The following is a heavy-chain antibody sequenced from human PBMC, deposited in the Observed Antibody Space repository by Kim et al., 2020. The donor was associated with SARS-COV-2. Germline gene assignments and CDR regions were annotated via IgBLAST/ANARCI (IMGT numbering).Heavy chain of an antibody. CDR2: IYHSGST. Sequence: SETLSLTCAVSGGSISSSNWWSWVRQPPGKGLEWIGEIYHSGSTNYNPSLKSRGTISVDKSKNQFSLKLSSVTAADTAVYYCARVGYGDYGAYYFDYWGQGTLVTVSS. CDR3: ARVGYGDYGAYYFDY. J-gene: IGHJ4*02. CDR1: GGSISSSNW. D-gene: IGHD4-17*01. V-gene: IGHV4-4*02.